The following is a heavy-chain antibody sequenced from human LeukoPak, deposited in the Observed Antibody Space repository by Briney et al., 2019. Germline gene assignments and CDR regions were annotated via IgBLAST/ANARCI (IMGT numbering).Heavy chain of an antibody. CDR1: GGSISSSSYY. J-gene: IGHJ4*02. Sequence: SETLSLTCTVSGGSISSSSYYWGWIRQPPGKGLEWIGSIYHSGSTYYNPSLKSRVTISVDTSKNQFSLKLSSVTAADTAVYYCARGSRFGDLDYWGQGTLDTVSS. D-gene: IGHD3-10*01. CDR3: ARGSRFGDLDY. CDR2: IYHSGST. V-gene: IGHV4-39*07.